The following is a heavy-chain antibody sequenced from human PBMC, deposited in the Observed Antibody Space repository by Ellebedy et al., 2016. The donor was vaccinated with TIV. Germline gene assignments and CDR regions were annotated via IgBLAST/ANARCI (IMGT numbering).Heavy chain of an antibody. D-gene: IGHD3-22*01. CDR1: GFTFSSYS. CDR3: AGHLSNTQYYYDSSGYYYEFY. V-gene: IGHV3-21*01. Sequence: GGSLRLSXAASGFTFSSYSMNWVRQAPGKGLEWVSSISSSSSYIYYADSVKGRFTISRDNAKNSLYLQMNSLRAEDTAVYYCAGHLSNTQYYYDSSGYYYEFYWGQGTLVTVSS. CDR2: ISSSSSYI. J-gene: IGHJ4*02.